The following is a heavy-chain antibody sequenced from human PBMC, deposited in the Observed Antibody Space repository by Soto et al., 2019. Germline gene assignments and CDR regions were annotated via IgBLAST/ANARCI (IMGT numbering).Heavy chain of an antibody. CDR1: GYTFTSFD. V-gene: IGHV1-8*01. J-gene: IGHJ3*01. Sequence: ASVKVSCKASGYTFTSFDISWLRQATGQGLEWMGWMAPFSGNTGSAQKFQGRITMTRNTSITTAYMELTGLTSDDTAVYYCARGLCTGGTCYGLTFDLRGQGTVVTVSS. CDR3: ARGLCTGGTCYGLTFDL. CDR2: MAPFSGNT. D-gene: IGHD2-15*01.